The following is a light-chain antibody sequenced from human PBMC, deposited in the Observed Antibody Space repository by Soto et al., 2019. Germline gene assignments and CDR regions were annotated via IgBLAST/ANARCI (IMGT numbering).Light chain of an antibody. Sequence: QSVLTQPASVSGSPGQSITISCTGTSSDVGIYNLVSWYQEHPGKAPKLMIYEDSKRPSGVSNRFSGSKSGNTASLTISGLQAEDVGDYYCCSYAGSSTLVFGGGTKLTVL. CDR2: EDS. CDR1: SSDVGIYNL. V-gene: IGLV2-23*01. CDR3: CSYAGSSTLV. J-gene: IGLJ2*01.